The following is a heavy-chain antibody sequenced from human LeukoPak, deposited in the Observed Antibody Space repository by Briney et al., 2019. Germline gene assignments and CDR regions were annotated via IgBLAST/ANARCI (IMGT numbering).Heavy chain of an antibody. J-gene: IGHJ6*03. D-gene: IGHD6-19*01. Sequence: PGGSLRLSCAASGFTFSSYAMSWVRQAPGKGLEWVSAISGSGGSTYYADSVKGRFTISRDNSKNTLYLQMNSLRAEDTAVYYCAKQQWLVNYYYYMYVWGKGTTVTVSS. CDR2: ISGSGGST. CDR1: GFTFSSYA. CDR3: AKQQWLVNYYYYMYV. V-gene: IGHV3-23*01.